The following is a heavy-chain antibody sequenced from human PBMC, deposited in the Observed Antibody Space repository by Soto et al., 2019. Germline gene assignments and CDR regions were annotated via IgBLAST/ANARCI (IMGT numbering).Heavy chain of an antibody. CDR2: IVVGSGNT. CDR3: AADCSSWYYYYALQV. V-gene: IGHV1-58*01. J-gene: IGHJ6*02. CDR1: GFTFTSSA. D-gene: IGHD6-13*01. Sequence: SVKVSCTASGFTFTSSAVQWVRQARGQRLEWIGWIVVGSGNTNYAQKFQERVTITRDMSTSTAYMELSSLRSEDTAVYYCAADCSSWYYYYALQVWGQGTTVTV.